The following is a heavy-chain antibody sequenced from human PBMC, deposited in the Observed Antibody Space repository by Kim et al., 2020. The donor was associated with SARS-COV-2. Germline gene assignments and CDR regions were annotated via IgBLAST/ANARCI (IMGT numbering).Heavy chain of an antibody. CDR3: AREDAFEVVPSAHLDY. V-gene: IGHV1-18*01. Sequence: ASVKVSCKASGYTFSSYGISWVRQAPGQGLEWMGWISIYNGNTNYAQKFRGRVTMTTDTSTTTAYMELRSLRSDDTAVYYCAREDAFEVVPSAHLDYWGQ. D-gene: IGHD2-2*01. CDR2: ISIYNGNT. CDR1: GYTFSSYG. J-gene: IGHJ4*02.